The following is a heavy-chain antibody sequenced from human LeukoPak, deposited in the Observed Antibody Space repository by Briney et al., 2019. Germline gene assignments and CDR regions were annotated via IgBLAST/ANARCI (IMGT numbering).Heavy chain of an antibody. CDR2: IKQDGSEK. J-gene: IGHJ4*02. D-gene: IGHD5-24*01. CDR1: GFTFSSYW. V-gene: IGHV3-7*03. CDR3: AKDRRDGYNYFDY. Sequence: HTGGSLRLSCAASGFTFSSYWMSWVRQAPGKGLEWVANIKQDGSEKYYVDSVKGRFTISRDNAKNSLYLQMNSLRAEDTALYYCAKDRRDGYNYFDYWGQGTLVTVSS.